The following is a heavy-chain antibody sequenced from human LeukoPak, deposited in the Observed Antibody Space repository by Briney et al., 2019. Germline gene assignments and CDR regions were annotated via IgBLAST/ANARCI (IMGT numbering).Heavy chain of an antibody. Sequence: GGSLRLSCAASGFTFSSYWMSWVRQAPGKGLEWVSSITSNGGGTRYADSVKGRFTISRDNSDNTLYLQMNSLRAEDTAVYRCAKDQLGSQADAFDIWGQGTMVTVSS. J-gene: IGHJ3*02. CDR1: GFTFSSYW. CDR3: AKDQLGSQADAFDI. D-gene: IGHD7-27*01. V-gene: IGHV3-23*01. CDR2: ITSNGGGT.